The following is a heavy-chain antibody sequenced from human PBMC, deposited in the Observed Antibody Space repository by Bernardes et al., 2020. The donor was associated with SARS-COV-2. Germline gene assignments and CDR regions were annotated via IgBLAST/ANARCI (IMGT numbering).Heavy chain of an antibody. V-gene: IGHV5-51*01. CDR3: ARSRSDYDAFDI. CDR1: GYSFTGYW. J-gene: IGHJ3*02. Sequence: GASLQISSNGSGYSFTGYWIGWLRQIPGKGLEWMGIIYPGDSDTRYSPSFQGQVTISADKSISTAYLQWSSLKASDTAMYYCARSRSDYDAFDIWGQGTMVTVSS. D-gene: IGHD4-17*01. CDR2: IYPGDSDT.